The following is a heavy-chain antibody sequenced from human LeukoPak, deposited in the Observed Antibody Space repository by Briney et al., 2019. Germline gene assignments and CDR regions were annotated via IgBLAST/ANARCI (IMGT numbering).Heavy chain of an antibody. CDR3: ARHGSSWYCFDY. Sequence: PSETLSLTCAVSGYSINSDYYWGWIRQPPGKGLEWIGSIYYSGSTYYNPSLKSRVTISVDTSKNQFSLKLSSVTAADTAVYYCARHGSSWYCFDYWGQGTLVTVSS. V-gene: IGHV4-38-2*01. CDR1: GYSINSDYY. D-gene: IGHD6-13*01. J-gene: IGHJ4*02. CDR2: IYYSGST.